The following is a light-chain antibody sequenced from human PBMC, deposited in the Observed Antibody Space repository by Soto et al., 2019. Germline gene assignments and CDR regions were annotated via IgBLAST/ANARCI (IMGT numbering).Light chain of an antibody. Sequence: IVFTQSPSTLSLSPGARATLSCRASQTVRNNYLAWYKQKPGQAPRFLIYDASSRATGIPDRFSGGGSGTDFTLTISRLQPEDFAVYYCQQRSNWPITFGQGTRLEIK. J-gene: IGKJ5*01. V-gene: IGKV3D-20*02. CDR1: QTVRNNY. CDR3: QQRSNWPIT. CDR2: DAS.